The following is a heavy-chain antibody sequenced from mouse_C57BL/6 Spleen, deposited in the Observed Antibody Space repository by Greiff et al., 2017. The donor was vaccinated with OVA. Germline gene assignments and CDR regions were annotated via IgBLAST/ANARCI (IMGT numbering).Heavy chain of an antibody. V-gene: IGHV1-5*01. D-gene: IGHD1-2*01. CDR3: TRDDGLRQPHWYFDV. Sequence: EVQLQQSGTVLARPGASVKMSCKTSGYTFTSYWMHWVKQRPGQGLEWIGAIYPGNSDTSYNQKFKGKAKLTAVTSASTAYMELSSLTNEDSAVYYCTRDDGLRQPHWYFDVWGTGTTVTVSS. J-gene: IGHJ1*03. CDR2: IYPGNSDT. CDR1: GYTFTSYW.